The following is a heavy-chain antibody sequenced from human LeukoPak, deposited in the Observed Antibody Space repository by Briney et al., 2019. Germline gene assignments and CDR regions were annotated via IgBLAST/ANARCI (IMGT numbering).Heavy chain of an antibody. D-gene: IGHD3-10*01. Sequence: SETLSLTCAVYGGSFSGYYWSWIRQPPGKGLEWIGEINHSGSTNYNPFLKSRVTISVDTSKNQFSRKLSSVTAADTAVYYCARGLWFGAFDIWGQGTMVTVSS. CDR3: ARGLWFGAFDI. V-gene: IGHV4-34*01. J-gene: IGHJ3*02. CDR2: INHSGST. CDR1: GGSFSGYY.